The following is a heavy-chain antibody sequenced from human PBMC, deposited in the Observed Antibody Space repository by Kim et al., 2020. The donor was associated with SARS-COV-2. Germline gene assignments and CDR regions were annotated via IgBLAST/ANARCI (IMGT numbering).Heavy chain of an antibody. Sequence: AASVTGRFTIARDNARSTLYLQLNSLTAEDTAVYYCARGGAAIPRAHEYWGQGTLVPVSS. J-gene: IGHJ4*02. D-gene: IGHD2-2*02. CDR3: ARGGAAIPRAHEY. V-gene: IGHV3-74*01.